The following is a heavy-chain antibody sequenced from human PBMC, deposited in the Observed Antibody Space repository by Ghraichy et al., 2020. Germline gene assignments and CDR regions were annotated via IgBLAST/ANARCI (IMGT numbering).Heavy chain of an antibody. V-gene: IGHV3-7*03. CDR3: ARESVVASRDDAFDI. CDR1: GFTLSNHY. Sequence: GGSLRLSCVASGFTLSNHYMTWVRQTPGRGLEWVANIRQDGREKYYVGSVKGRFTISRDNAKNSVYLQMNSLRADDTAVYYCARESVVASRDDAFDIWGQGTMVTVS. CDR2: IRQDGREK. D-gene: IGHD5-12*01. J-gene: IGHJ3*02.